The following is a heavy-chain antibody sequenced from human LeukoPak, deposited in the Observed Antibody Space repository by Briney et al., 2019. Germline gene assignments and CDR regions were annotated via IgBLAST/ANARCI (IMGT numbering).Heavy chain of an antibody. CDR3: AREGGGYCSGGSCYAYYYYGMDV. Sequence: GGSLRLSCAASGFTVSSNYMSWVRQAPGKGLEWVSVTYSGGSTYYADSVKGRFTISRDNSKNTLYLQMNSLRAEDTAVYYCAREGGGYCSGGSCYAYYYYGMDVWGQGTTVTVSS. CDR2: TYSGGST. D-gene: IGHD2-15*01. V-gene: IGHV3-53*01. CDR1: GFTVSSNY. J-gene: IGHJ6*02.